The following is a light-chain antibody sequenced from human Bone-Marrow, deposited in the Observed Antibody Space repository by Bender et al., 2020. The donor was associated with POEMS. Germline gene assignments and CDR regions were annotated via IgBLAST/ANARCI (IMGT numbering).Light chain of an antibody. V-gene: IGLV1-44*01. CDR3: SSYTSSTWV. CDR1: SSNIGAHA. Sequence: QSVLTQPPSASGTPGQRVTISCSGGSSNIGAHAVNWYQHLPGTAPKLLIYSSHRRPSEVPDRFSGSRSGTSASLAISGLQSEDEADYYCSSYTSSTWVFGGGTKLTVL. CDR2: SSH. J-gene: IGLJ3*02.